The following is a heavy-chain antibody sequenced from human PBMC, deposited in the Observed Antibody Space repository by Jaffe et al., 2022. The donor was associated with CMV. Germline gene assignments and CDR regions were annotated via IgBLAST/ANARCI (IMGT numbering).Heavy chain of an antibody. CDR1: GFTFSSYA. CDR2: ISGSGGST. CDR3: ANGGSIITMVRGTDAFDI. D-gene: IGHD3-10*01. J-gene: IGHJ3*02. V-gene: IGHV3-23*04. Sequence: EVQLVESGGGLVQPGGSLRLSCAASGFTFSSYAMSWVRQAPGKGLEWVSAISGSGGSTYYADSVKGRFTISRDNSKNTLYLQMNSLRAEDTAVYYCANGGSIITMVRGTDAFDIWGQGTMVTVSS.